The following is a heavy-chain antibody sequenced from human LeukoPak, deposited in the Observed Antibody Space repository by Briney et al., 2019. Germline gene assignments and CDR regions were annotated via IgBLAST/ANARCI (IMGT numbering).Heavy chain of an antibody. D-gene: IGHD6-19*01. Sequence: GASVKVSCKASGYTFTSYGISWVRQAPGQGLEWMGWISAYNGSTNYAQKLQGRVTMTTDTSTSTAYMELRSLRSDDTAVYYCARDDSSGWYATGGYFDYWGQGTLVTVSS. V-gene: IGHV1-18*01. CDR3: ARDDSSGWYATGGYFDY. CDR1: GYTFTSYG. CDR2: ISAYNGST. J-gene: IGHJ4*02.